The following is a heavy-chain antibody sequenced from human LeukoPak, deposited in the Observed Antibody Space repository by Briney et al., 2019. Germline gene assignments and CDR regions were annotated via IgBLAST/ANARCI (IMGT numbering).Heavy chain of an antibody. D-gene: IGHD3-10*01. Sequence: SETLSLTCTVSGGSIRSSYWSWLRQPPGKGLEWIGYIHYTGSTNYNPSLKSRVTISVETSKNQFSLKLKSVTAADTAVYYCARGGYYGSGNDFRFDPWGQGTLVTVSS. V-gene: IGHV4-59*01. CDR3: ARGGYYGSGNDFRFDP. J-gene: IGHJ5*02. CDR2: IHYTGST. CDR1: GGSIRSSY.